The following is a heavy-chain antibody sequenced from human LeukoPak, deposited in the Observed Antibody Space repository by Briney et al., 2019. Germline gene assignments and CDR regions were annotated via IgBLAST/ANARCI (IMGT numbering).Heavy chain of an antibody. V-gene: IGHV4-39*02. D-gene: IGHD5/OR15-5a*01. CDR1: GRFISSSSYY. J-gene: IGHJ4*01. CDR2: IYRGDVR. CDR3: ARYSVTSFASLEHLDK. Sequence: AETLTLSCTLSGRFISSSSYYWGWIRQPPGKGLELIGNIYRGDVRYYSRVVESRLRQCKSENHVSQELTSVTATDTGVYFCARYSVTSFASLEHLDKWGHGHRVIVSS.